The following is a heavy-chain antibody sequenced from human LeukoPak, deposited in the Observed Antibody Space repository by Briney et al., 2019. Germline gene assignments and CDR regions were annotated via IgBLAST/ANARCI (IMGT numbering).Heavy chain of an antibody. J-gene: IGHJ4*02. CDR3: VKGSSYYYDISGYYFDY. CDR2: ISSDGSNI. CDR1: GFTFSRYW. Sequence: GGSLRLSCAASGFTFSRYWMHWVRQAPGKGLVWVSRISSDGSNIGYAGSVKGRFTISRDNAKNTLYLQMNSLRAEDTAVYYCVKGSSYYYDISGYYFDYWGQGTLVTVSS. D-gene: IGHD3-22*01. V-gene: IGHV3-74*01.